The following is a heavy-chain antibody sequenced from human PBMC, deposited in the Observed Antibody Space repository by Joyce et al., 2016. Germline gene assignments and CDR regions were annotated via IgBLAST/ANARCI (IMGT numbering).Heavy chain of an antibody. Sequence: QVQLQESGPGLVKPSETLSLTCGVSGLSFDLHSFWGWIRQPPGKGLEWVGNVYLHGINQYRPSIKSRVTRSMDTSKNQFSLNLNSVTAAETAVYFCARRPYNVHTPLGSDWYFDLWGRGTLVTVSS. D-gene: IGHD5-18*01. J-gene: IGHJ2*01. V-gene: IGHV4-38-2*01. CDR2: VYLHGIN. CDR1: GLSFDLHSF. CDR3: ARRPYNVHTPLGSDWYFDL.